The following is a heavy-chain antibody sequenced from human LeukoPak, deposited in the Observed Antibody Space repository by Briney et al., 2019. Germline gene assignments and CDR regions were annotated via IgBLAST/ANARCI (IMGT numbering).Heavy chain of an antibody. J-gene: IGHJ4*02. CDR3: ASDALGGRTKFDS. Sequence: GGSLRLSCVASGFTFSSHWMHWVRQAPGKGLMWVSRINGDGSRIHYADSVKDRFTISRDNSKNTLYLQMNSLRGDDTAIYYCASDALGGRTKFDSWGQGSLVSVSS. D-gene: IGHD3-16*01. V-gene: IGHV3-74*01. CDR2: INGDGSRI. CDR1: GFTFSSHW.